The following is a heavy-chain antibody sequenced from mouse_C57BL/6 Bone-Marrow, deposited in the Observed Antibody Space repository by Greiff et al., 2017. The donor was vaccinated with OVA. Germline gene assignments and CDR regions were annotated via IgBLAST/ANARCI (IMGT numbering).Heavy chain of an antibody. V-gene: IGHV5-12*01. Sequence: EVKLMESGGGLVQPGGSLKLSCAASGFTFSDYYMYWVRQTPEKRLEWVAYISNGGGSTYYPDTVKGRFTISRDNAKNTLYLQMSRLKSEDTAMYYCARRVYDYDVLAYWGQGTLVTVSA. CDR2: ISNGGGST. CDR1: GFTFSDYY. CDR3: ARRVYDYDVLAY. J-gene: IGHJ3*01. D-gene: IGHD2-4*01.